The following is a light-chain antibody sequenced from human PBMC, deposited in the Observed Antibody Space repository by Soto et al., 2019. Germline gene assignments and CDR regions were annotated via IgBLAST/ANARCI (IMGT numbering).Light chain of an antibody. V-gene: IGKV1-6*01. CDR1: QGIGDE. J-gene: IGKJ4*01. Sequence: AIQMTQSPSSLSASVGDRVTITCRASQGIGDELGWYQQKPGKAPRLLVYGASTLQSGVPSRFSGSGFGTDFTLTITSLQPEDFATYYCQQVESYPSTFGGGTKVEMK. CDR2: GAS. CDR3: QQVESYPST.